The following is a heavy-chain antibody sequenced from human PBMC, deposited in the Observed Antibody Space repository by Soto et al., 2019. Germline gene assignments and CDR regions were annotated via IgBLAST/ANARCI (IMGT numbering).Heavy chain of an antibody. V-gene: IGHV4-59*01. Sequence: SETLSLTCTVSGGSISSYYWSWIRQPPGKGLEWIGYIYYSGSTNYNPSLKSRVTISVDTSKNQFSLKLSSVTAADTAVYYCARVPVLDYYGSAINKPWFDPWGQGTLVTVS. CDR2: IYYSGST. CDR3: ARVPVLDYYGSAINKPWFDP. CDR1: GGSISSYY. J-gene: IGHJ5*02. D-gene: IGHD3-10*01.